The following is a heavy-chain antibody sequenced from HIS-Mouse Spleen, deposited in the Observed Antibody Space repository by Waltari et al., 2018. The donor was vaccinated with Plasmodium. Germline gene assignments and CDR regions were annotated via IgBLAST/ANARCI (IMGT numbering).Heavy chain of an antibody. V-gene: IGHV1-2*02. J-gene: IGHJ1*01. CDR3: ARVLGYKAAAGTFVEYFQH. CDR2: INPNRGGT. D-gene: IGHD6-13*01. CDR1: GYTFTGYY. Sequence: QVQLVQSGAEVKKPGASVKVSCKASGYTFTGYYMHWVRQAPGQRLEWMGGINPNRGGTNYAQKVQGRVTMTRDTSISTAYMELSRLRSDDTAVYYCARVLGYKAAAGTFVEYFQHWGQGTLVTVSS.